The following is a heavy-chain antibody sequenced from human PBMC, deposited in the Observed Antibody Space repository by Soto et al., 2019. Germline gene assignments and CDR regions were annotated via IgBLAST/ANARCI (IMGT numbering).Heavy chain of an antibody. V-gene: IGHV1-58*01. J-gene: IGHJ4*02. CDR2: IVVDSGNT. D-gene: IGHD3-22*01. CDR1: GFTFTSSA. Sequence: ASVKVSCKASGFTFTSSAVQWVRQARGQRLEWIGWIVVDSGNTNYAQKFQERVTITRDMSTSTAYMELSSLRSEDTAVYYCAADLSSGYYPPLYWGQGTLVTVSS. CDR3: AADLSSGYYPPLY.